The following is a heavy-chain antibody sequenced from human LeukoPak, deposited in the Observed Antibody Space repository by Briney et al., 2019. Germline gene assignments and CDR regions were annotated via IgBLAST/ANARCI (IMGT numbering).Heavy chain of an antibody. CDR1: GFTFSDYY. CDR2: ISSSGSTI. D-gene: IGHD2-15*01. Sequence: KPGGSLRLSCAASGFTFSDYYMSWIRQAPGKGLEWVSYISSSGSTIYYADSVKGRFTISRDNAKNSLYLQMNSLRAEDTGVYYCARVGCSGGSCAMSYSYYYYYMDVWGKGTTVTVSS. CDR3: ARVGCSGGSCAMSYSYYYYYMDV. V-gene: IGHV3-11*04. J-gene: IGHJ6*03.